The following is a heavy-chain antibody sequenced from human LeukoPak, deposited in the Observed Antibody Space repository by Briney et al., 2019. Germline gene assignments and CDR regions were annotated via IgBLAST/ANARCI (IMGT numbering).Heavy chain of an antibody. CDR1: GFTFSKYA. Sequence: GGSLRLSCAASGFTFSKYAMTWIRQAPEKGLEWVSSIRGGGDNIKYSDSAKGRFSISRDNSKNTLYLQMDSLRVDDTAVYYCGRDPNGDYIGAFDFRGRGTKVTVSS. J-gene: IGHJ3*01. D-gene: IGHD4-17*01. CDR3: GRDPNGDYIGAFDF. V-gene: IGHV3-23*01. CDR2: IRGGGDNI.